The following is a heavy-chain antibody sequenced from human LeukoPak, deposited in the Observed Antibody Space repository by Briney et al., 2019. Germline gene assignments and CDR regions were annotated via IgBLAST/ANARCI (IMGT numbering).Heavy chain of an antibody. CDR1: GFTFTMSH. V-gene: IGHV3-30*02. CDR3: AKDYYWGLDH. CDR2: IRNDKSDK. Sequence: PGGSLRLSCAASGFTFTMSHMHWVRQAPGKGLEWVSFIRNDKSDKYYADSVKGRFTISRDNSKNTLYLQMNSLRVEDTAVYYCAKDYYWGLDHWGQGALVTVSS. J-gene: IGHJ4*02. D-gene: IGHD3-22*01.